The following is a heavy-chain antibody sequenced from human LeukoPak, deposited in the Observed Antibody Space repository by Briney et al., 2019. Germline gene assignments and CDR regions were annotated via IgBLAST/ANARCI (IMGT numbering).Heavy chain of an antibody. D-gene: IGHD2-15*01. CDR2: ISATGGTT. Sequence: GGSLRLSCAASGFTFSSYGMSWVRQAPGKGLEWVSAISATGGTTYYADSVKGRFTISRDNSKSTLYLQMNSLRAEDTAIYYCAKNGDRGAYCSGGSCYPYYYYYIDVWGKGTTVTISS. J-gene: IGHJ6*03. CDR1: GFTFSSYG. CDR3: AKNGDRGAYCSGGSCYPYYYYYIDV. V-gene: IGHV3-23*01.